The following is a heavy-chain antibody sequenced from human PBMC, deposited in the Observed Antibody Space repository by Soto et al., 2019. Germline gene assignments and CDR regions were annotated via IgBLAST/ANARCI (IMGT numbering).Heavy chain of an antibody. CDR1: GYTFTDYR. J-gene: IGHJ5*02. CDR2: INPSGAST. CDR3: ARPAGRLANWFEP. D-gene: IGHD6-6*01. Sequence: QVQLVQSGAEVKKPGASVKVSCKASGYTFTDYRMIWVRQAPGQGLEWMGIINPSGASTNYAQKFQGRVTLTRDSFTSTVYMELSSLRSEDTAVYYCARPAGRLANWFEPWGQGTLVTVAS. V-gene: IGHV1-46*01.